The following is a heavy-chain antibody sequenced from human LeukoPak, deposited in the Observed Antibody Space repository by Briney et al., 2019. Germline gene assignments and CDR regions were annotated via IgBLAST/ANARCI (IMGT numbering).Heavy chain of an antibody. CDR3: ARDPGYSSFDY. V-gene: IGHV3-7*01. CDR1: GFTFCRSW. J-gene: IGHJ4*02. Sequence: GGSLRLSCGVSGFTFCRSWMSWVRQTPAKGLESVANIKEDGSVRNYVDSVQGRFTISRDNAKNSLYLHMNSLRAEDTAVYYCARDPGYSSFDYWGQGTLVTVSS. D-gene: IGHD6-13*01. CDR2: IKEDGSVR.